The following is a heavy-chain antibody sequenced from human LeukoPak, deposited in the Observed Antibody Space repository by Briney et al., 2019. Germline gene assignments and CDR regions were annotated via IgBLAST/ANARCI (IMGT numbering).Heavy chain of an antibody. V-gene: IGHV4-61*02. D-gene: IGHD4-17*01. CDR2: IYTSGST. CDR1: GGSISSGSYY. Sequence: PSETLSLTCTVSGGSISSGSYYWGWIRQPAGKGLEWIGRIYTSGSTNYNPSLKRRVTISVDTSKNQFSLNLSSVTAADTAVYYCARGRGDHKDPVDYWGQGTLVTVSS. CDR3: ARGRGDHKDPVDY. J-gene: IGHJ4*02.